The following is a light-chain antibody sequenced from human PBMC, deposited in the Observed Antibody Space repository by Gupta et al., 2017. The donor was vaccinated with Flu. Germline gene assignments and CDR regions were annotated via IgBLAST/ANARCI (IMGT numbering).Light chain of an antibody. V-gene: IGLV2-14*04. CDR1: SSDIGAYSY. CDR2: GVS. Sequence: ITISCSGTSSDIGAYSYVSWYQQHPGKAPKLIIYGVSDRPAGVADRFSGSKSGNTASLTISGRQEEDEADYFCSSFTSRDTLVFGGGTKLTVL. J-gene: IGLJ2*01. CDR3: SSFTSRDTLV.